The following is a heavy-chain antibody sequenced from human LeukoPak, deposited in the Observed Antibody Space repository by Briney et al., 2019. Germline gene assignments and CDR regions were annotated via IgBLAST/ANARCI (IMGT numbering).Heavy chain of an antibody. J-gene: IGHJ6*02. Sequence: SETLSLTCTVSGGSISSSSYYWGWIRQPPGKGLEWIGSIYYSGSTYYNPSLKSRVTISVDKSKNQFSLKLSSVTAADTAVYYCARFGVGATPYYYYYGMDVWGQGTTVTVSS. CDR1: GGSISSSSYY. D-gene: IGHD1-26*01. CDR3: ARFGVGATPYYYYYGMDV. V-gene: IGHV4-39*07. CDR2: IYYSGST.